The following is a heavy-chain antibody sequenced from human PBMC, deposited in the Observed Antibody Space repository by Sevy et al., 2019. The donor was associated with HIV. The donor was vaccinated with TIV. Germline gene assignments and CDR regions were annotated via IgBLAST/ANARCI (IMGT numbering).Heavy chain of an antibody. J-gene: IGHJ6*02. V-gene: IGHV3-7*01. CDR3: VKDLRTEAYGMDV. CDR1: GFTNDFW. CDR2: IKQDGSEM. Sequence: GGSLRLSCSASGFTNDFWMSWVRQAPGKALEWVANIKQDGSEMFYVDSVEGRFIISRDNAKNSIYLQMNTLRVEDTAVYYCVKDLRTEAYGMDVWGQGTTVTVSS.